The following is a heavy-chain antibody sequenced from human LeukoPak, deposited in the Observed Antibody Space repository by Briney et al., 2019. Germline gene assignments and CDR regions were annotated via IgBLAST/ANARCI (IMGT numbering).Heavy chain of an antibody. CDR2: IYYSGST. Sequence: SETLSLTCTVSGGSISSYYWSWIRQPPGKGLEWIGYIYYSGSTNYNPSLKSRVTISVDTSKNQFSLKLSSVTAADTAVYYCARDGTIFGVVNPRNNAFDIWGQGTMVTVSS. J-gene: IGHJ3*02. V-gene: IGHV4-59*01. CDR1: GGSISSYY. D-gene: IGHD3-3*01. CDR3: ARDGTIFGVVNPRNNAFDI.